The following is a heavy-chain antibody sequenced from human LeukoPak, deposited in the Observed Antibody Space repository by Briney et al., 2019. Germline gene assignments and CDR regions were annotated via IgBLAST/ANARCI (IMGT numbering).Heavy chain of an antibody. CDR2: ISGSGNGFSI. Sequence: GGSLRLSCSASGFVFTIYTMYWVRQAPGKGPEYVSTISGSGNGFSIYYADSVKGRFTISRDDSKSILYLQMNGLRSEDTAVYYCVKDFGRIRGTPDSWSQGTLVTVSS. CDR3: VKDFGRIRGTPDS. J-gene: IGHJ4*02. V-gene: IGHV3-64D*06. CDR1: GFVFTIYT. D-gene: IGHD1-26*01.